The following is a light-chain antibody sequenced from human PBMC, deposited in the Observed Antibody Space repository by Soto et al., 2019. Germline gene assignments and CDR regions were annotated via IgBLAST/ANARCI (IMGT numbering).Light chain of an antibody. Sequence: EIVLTQSPDTLSLSPGERATLSCRASQSVRSSLAWYQQKPGQAPRLLIYDASNRTTGIPARFSGSGSGTDFTLTISIIEPEVFAVYYCQQRSNWPPEVTFGPGTKVDIK. CDR1: QSVRSS. CDR3: QQRSNWPPEVT. V-gene: IGKV3-11*01. J-gene: IGKJ3*01. CDR2: DAS.